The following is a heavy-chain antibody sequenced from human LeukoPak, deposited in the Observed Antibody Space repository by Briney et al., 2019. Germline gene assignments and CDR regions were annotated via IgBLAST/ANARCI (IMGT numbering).Heavy chain of an antibody. J-gene: IGHJ4*02. Sequence: GGSLRLSCAASGFTFSSYSMTWVRQAPGKGLEWVSGINVSGGGTYSADSVKGRFTISRDNSKNTLYLQMNSLRAEDTAVYYCAKDYREMPTIGRPYFFDYWGQGTLVTVSS. CDR1: GFTFSSYS. V-gene: IGHV3-23*01. CDR2: INVSGGGT. CDR3: AKDYREMPTIGRPYFFDY. D-gene: IGHD5-24*01.